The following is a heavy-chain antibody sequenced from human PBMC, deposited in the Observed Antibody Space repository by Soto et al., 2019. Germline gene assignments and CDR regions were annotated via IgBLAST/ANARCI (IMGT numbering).Heavy chain of an antibody. V-gene: IGHV4-30-2*01. CDR1: GGSMSRGGQS. D-gene: IGHD6-25*01. CDR3: ARAPPRPFPRWDV. J-gene: IGHJ6*02. CDR2: ISYTGST. Sequence: PSETLSLTCAVSGGSMSRGGQSWSWIRQPPGKGLEWLGFISYTGSTYYNPSLKSRVTLSVDRSKNQFSLNLTSVTAADTARYFCARAPPRPFPRWDVWGQGTTVTVSS.